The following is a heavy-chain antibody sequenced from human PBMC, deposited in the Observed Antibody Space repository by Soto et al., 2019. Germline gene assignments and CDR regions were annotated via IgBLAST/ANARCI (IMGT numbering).Heavy chain of an antibody. D-gene: IGHD2-15*01. Sequence: PGGSLRLSCAASGFTFSSYSMNWVRQAPGKGLEWVSSISSSSSYIYYADSVKGRFTISRDNAKNSLYLQMNSLRAEDTAVYYCARDRIVVVVAATPHYGMDVWGQGTTVTVSS. J-gene: IGHJ6*02. V-gene: IGHV3-21*01. CDR2: ISSSSSYI. CDR1: GFTFSSYS. CDR3: ARDRIVVVVAATPHYGMDV.